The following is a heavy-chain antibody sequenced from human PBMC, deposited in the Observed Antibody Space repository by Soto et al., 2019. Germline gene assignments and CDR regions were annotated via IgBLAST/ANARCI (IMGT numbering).Heavy chain of an antibody. CDR2: MNPNSGNT. CDR1: GYTFTSYD. CDR3: ARGCSSRYYDILTGYYKGYYYYYMDV. D-gene: IGHD3-9*01. V-gene: IGHV1-8*01. Sequence: ASVKVSCKASGYTFTSYDINWVRQATGQGLEWMGWMNPNSGNTGYAQKFQGRVTMTRNTSISTAYMELSSLRSEDTAVYYCARGCSSRYYDILTGYYKGYYYYYMDVWGKGTTVTVSS. J-gene: IGHJ6*03.